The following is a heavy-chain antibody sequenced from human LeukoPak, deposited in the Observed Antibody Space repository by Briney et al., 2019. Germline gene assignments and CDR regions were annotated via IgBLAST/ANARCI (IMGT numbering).Heavy chain of an antibody. V-gene: IGHV3-23*01. CDR3: AKGSVYCSGGSCYPYYFDY. D-gene: IGHD2-15*01. CDR2: ISGSGGST. Sequence: GGSLRLSCAASGFTFSSYAMSWVRQAPGKGLEWVSAISGSGGSTYYADSVKGRFTISRDNSKNTLYLQMYSLRAEDTAVYYCAKGSVYCSGGSCYPYYFDYWGQGTLVTVSS. J-gene: IGHJ4*02. CDR1: GFTFSSYA.